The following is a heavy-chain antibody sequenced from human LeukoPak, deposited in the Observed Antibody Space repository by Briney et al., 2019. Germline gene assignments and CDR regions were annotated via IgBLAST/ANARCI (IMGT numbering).Heavy chain of an antibody. CDR1: GFTFSNYL. D-gene: IGHD3-22*01. J-gene: IGHJ4*02. Sequence: GGSLRLSCAASGFTFSNYLLTWVRQAPGQGLEWVANIKQDGSEKHYVDSVKGRFTISRDNAKNSLYLQMNSLRAEDTAVYYCAKDGFQYFDSRGYYYAPLDYWGQGTLVTVSS. V-gene: IGHV3-7*01. CDR3: AKDGFQYFDSRGYYYAPLDY. CDR2: IKQDGSEK.